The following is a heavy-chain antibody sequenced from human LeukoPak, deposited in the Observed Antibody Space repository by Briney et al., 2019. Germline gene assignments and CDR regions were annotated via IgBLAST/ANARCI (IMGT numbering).Heavy chain of an antibody. CDR2: ISGGGSHS. CDR3: ARGSAWACHGVRCYPLDN. Sequence: GGSLRPSCAASGFTFPSYAMSWVRQAPGRGLEWIAAISGGGSHSWHADSVKGRFTISSDNSRDTLYLQMNSLRVDDTAVYYCARGSAWACHGVRCYPLDNWGQGALVTASS. CDR1: GFTFPSYA. D-gene: IGHD2-8*01. J-gene: IGHJ4*02. V-gene: IGHV3-23*01.